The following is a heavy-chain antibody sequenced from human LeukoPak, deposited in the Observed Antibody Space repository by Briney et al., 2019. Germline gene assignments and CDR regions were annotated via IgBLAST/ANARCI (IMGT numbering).Heavy chain of an antibody. Sequence: GGSLRLSCAASGFTFSSHWMHWVRQAPGKGLVWVSHLNSDGSSTSYADSVKGRFTISRDNAKNTLYLQMNSPRAEDTAVYYCARYEVGVDAFDIWGQGTMVTVSS. CDR1: GFTFSSHW. V-gene: IGHV3-74*01. D-gene: IGHD2-15*01. J-gene: IGHJ3*02. CDR2: LNSDGSST. CDR3: ARYEVGVDAFDI.